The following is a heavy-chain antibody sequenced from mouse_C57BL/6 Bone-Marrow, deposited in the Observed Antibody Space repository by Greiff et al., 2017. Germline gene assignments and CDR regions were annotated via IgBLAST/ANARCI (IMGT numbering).Heavy chain of an antibody. V-gene: IGHV1-55*01. CDR1: GYTFTSYW. CDR2: IYPGSGST. J-gene: IGHJ1*03. D-gene: IGHD2-5*01. CDR3: ARPYYSNYWYFDV. Sequence: QVQLQQPGAELVKPGASVKMSCKASGYTFTSYWITWVKQRPGQGLGWIGDIYPGSGSTNYNEKFKSKATLTVDTASSTAYMQLRSLTSEDSAVYYCARPYYSNYWYFDVWGTGTTVTVSS.